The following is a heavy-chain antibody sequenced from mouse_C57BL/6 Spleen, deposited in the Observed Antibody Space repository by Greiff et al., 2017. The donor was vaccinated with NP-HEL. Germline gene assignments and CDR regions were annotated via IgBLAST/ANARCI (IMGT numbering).Heavy chain of an antibody. J-gene: IGHJ2*01. V-gene: IGHV1-64*01. D-gene: IGHD4-1*01. Sequence: VQLQQSGAELVKPGASVKLSCKASGYTFTSYWMHWVKQRPGQGLEWIGMIHPNSGSTNYNEKFKSKATLTADKSSSTAYKPLIILTSEDAAVYYCARNCDYFDYWGQGTTLTVSS. CDR2: IHPNSGST. CDR1: GYTFTSYW. CDR3: ARNCDYFDY.